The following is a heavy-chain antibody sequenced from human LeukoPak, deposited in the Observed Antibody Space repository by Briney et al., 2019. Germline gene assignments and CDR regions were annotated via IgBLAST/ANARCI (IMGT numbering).Heavy chain of an antibody. D-gene: IGHD4-17*01. CDR1: GFTFSSYW. V-gene: IGHV3-7*01. J-gene: IGHJ4*02. Sequence: GGSLRLSCAASGFTFSSYWMSWVRQAPGKGLEWVANINQDGSEKYYVDSVKGRFTISRDNAKNSLYLQMNSLRAEDTAVYYCARDRDYGDIEGPDYWGQGTLVTVSS. CDR3: ARDRDYGDIEGPDY. CDR2: INQDGSEK.